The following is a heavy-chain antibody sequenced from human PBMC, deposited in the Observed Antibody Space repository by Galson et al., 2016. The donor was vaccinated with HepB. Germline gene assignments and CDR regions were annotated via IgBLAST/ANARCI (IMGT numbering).Heavy chain of an antibody. CDR1: GFTVSGNC. CDR2: IYSAGNT. CDR3: ARVYLWRFDP. J-gene: IGHJ5*02. Sequence: SLRLSCAASGFTVSGNCMTWVRQAPGKGLEWVSLIYSAGNTYYAESVKGRFTISRDKSKNMLYLQMNSLKVEDTAVYYCARVYLWRFDPWGQGALVTVSS. D-gene: IGHD2-21*01. V-gene: IGHV3-53*01.